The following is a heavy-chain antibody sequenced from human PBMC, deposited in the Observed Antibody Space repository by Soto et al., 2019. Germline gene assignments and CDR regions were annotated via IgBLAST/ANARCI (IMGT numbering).Heavy chain of an antibody. V-gene: IGHV4-59*01. D-gene: IGHD3-3*01. Sequence: PSETLSLTCTVSGGSISSYYWSWIRQPPGKGLEWIGYIYYSGSTNYNPSLKSRVTISVDTSKNQFSLKLSSVTAADTAVYYCARVGRFWSGYYNYYYGMDVWGQGTTVTVSS. CDR2: IYYSGST. CDR3: ARVGRFWSGYYNYYYGMDV. CDR1: GGSISSYY. J-gene: IGHJ6*02.